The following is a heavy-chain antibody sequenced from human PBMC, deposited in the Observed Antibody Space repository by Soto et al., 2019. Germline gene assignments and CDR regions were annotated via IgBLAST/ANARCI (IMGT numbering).Heavy chain of an antibody. CDR2: IKSKNEGGTT. CDR3: TTVAY. Sequence: EVQVVESGGGVVKPGGSLRLSCVASGVTFTNACMSWVRQAPGKGLEWVVRIKSKNEGGTTEYAAPVRGRFIISRDDSRSTVYLQMNSLKIDDTAVYYGTTVAYWGRGTLVTAS. V-gene: IGHV3-15*01. J-gene: IGHJ4*01. CDR1: GVTFTNAC.